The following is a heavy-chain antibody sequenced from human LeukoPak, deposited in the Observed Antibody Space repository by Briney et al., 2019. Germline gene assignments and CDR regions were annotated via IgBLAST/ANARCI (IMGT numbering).Heavy chain of an antibody. V-gene: IGHV1-24*01. D-gene: IGHD3-22*01. CDR3: ATDLVSYYYDSSGYY. CDR1: GYTLTESS. J-gene: IGHJ4*02. CDR2: FDPEDGET. Sequence: GASVKVSCKVSGYTLTESSMHWVRQAHGKGLEWMGSFDPEDGETIYAQKFQGRVTMTEDTSTDTAYMELSSLRSEDTAVYYCATDLVSYYYDSSGYYWGQGTLVTVSS.